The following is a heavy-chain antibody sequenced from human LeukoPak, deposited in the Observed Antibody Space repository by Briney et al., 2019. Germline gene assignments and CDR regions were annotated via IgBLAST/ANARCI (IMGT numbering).Heavy chain of an antibody. CDR1: GFTFDDYA. Sequence: PGGSLRLSCAASGFTFDDYAMHWVRQAPGKGLEWVSGISWNSGSIGYADSVKGRFTISRDNAKNSLYLQMNSLRAEDTALYYCAKSSNYYDSGGYLDYWGQGTLVTVSS. CDR3: AKSSNYYDSGGYLDY. D-gene: IGHD3-22*01. J-gene: IGHJ4*02. V-gene: IGHV3-9*01. CDR2: ISWNSGSI.